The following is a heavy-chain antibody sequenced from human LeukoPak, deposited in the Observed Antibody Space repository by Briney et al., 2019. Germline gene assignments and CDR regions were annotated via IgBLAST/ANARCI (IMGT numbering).Heavy chain of an antibody. CDR2: ISSNGGST. Sequence: GGSLRLSCAASGFTFSSYAMHWVRQAPGQGLEYVSAISSNGGSTYYANSVKGRFTITRDNSKNTLYLQMGSLRAEDMAVYYCATDLGPGYYDILTAQGFDPWGQGTLVTVPQ. CDR1: GFTFSSYA. J-gene: IGHJ5*02. V-gene: IGHV3-64*01. D-gene: IGHD3-9*01. CDR3: ATDLGPGYYDILTAQGFDP.